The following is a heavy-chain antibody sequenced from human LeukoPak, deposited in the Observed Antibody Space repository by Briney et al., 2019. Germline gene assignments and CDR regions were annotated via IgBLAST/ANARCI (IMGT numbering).Heavy chain of an antibody. CDR3: ARDQADSSGWYGFDY. J-gene: IGHJ4*02. V-gene: IGHV3-30*04. CDR2: ISYDGGNK. D-gene: IGHD6-19*01. Sequence: GSLRLSCAASGFTFSSYAMHWVRQAPGKGLEWVAVISYDGGNKYYADSVKGRFTISRDNSKNTLYLQMNSLRAEDTAVYYCARDQADSSGWYGFDYWGQGTLVTVSS. CDR1: GFTFSSYA.